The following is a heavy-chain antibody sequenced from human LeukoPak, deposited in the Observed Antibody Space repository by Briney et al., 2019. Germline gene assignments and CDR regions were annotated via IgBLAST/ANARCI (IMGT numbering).Heavy chain of an antibody. CDR3: ARDFDSSGYYAGH. CDR2: SNPNSGGT. D-gene: IGHD3-22*01. V-gene: IGHV1-2*02. Sequence: APVKVSCKASGYTFTGYYIHWVRQAPGQGLEWVGWSNPNSGGTNYAQKFEGRVTMTRDTSISTVYMELRRLRSDDTAVYYCARDFDSSGYYAGHWGQGTLVTVSS. J-gene: IGHJ4*02. CDR1: GYTFTGYY.